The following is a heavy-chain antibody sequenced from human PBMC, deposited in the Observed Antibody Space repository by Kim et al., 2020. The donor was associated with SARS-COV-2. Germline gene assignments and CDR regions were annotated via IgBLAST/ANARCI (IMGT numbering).Heavy chain of an antibody. D-gene: IGHD2-21*01. J-gene: IGHJ3*02. CDR3: AREGVSDWGEDDAFDI. CDR1: GFTFSNYW. CDR2: FNSDGSST. V-gene: IGHV3-74*01. Sequence: GGSLRLSCAASGFTFSNYWMNWVRQAPGKGLVWVSHFNSDGSSTNYADSVKGRFTISRDNAKNTLYLQMNRLRAEDTAVYYCAREGVSDWGEDDAFDIWGHGTMVTVSS.